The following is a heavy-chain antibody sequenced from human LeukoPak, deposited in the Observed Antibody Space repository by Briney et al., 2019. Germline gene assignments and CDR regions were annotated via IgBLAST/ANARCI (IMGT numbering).Heavy chain of an antibody. Sequence: GASVKVSCKASGYTFTGYYMHWVRQAPGQGLEWMGWINPNSGGTNYAQKFQGRVTMTRDTSISTAYMELSRLRSDDTAVYYCARGPIFYGDSTEDAFDIWGQGTMVTVSS. CDR2: INPNSGGT. V-gene: IGHV1-2*02. CDR1: GYTFTGYY. D-gene: IGHD4-17*01. J-gene: IGHJ3*02. CDR3: ARGPIFYGDSTEDAFDI.